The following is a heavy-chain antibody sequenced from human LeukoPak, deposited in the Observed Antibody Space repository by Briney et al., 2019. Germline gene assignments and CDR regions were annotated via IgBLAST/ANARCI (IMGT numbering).Heavy chain of an antibody. CDR2: ISAYNGNT. J-gene: IGHJ4*02. D-gene: IGHD3-22*01. CDR1: GYTFTSYG. Sequence: ASVKVSCKASGYTFTSYGISWVRQAPGQGLEWMGWISAYNGNTNYAQELQGRVTMTTDTSTSTAYMELRSLRSDDTAVYYCARGYYYDSSGDLDYWGQGTLVTVSS. V-gene: IGHV1-18*01. CDR3: ARGYYYDSSGDLDY.